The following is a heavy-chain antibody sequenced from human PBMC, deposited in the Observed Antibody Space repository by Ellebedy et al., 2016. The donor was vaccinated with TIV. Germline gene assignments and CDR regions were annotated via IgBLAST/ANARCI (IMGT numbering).Heavy chain of an antibody. CDR2: IDYSGST. Sequence: MPSETLSLTCTVSGGSISSSSNYWGWNRQPQGKGLEWIGSIDYSGSTYYNPSLKSRVTISVDTSKNQFSLKLSSVTAADTAVYYCAIHPRIYYDSSGYVGWGQGTLVTVSS. CDR3: AIHPRIYYDSSGYVG. D-gene: IGHD3-22*01. J-gene: IGHJ4*02. V-gene: IGHV4-39*01. CDR1: GGSISSSSNY.